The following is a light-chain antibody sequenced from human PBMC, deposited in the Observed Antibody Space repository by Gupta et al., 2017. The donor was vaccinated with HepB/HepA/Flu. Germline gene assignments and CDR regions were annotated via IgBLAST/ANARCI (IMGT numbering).Light chain of an antibody. CDR2: DAF. J-gene: IGKJ2*04. CDR3: QQGSERPCS. CDR1: QSINNY. Sequence: EIVLTQSPGTLPLSPGDRASLSCRASQSINNYLAWYQQKPGQAPRLLIYDAFKRATGVPDRFSGSGSGTDFTLTISSLEPEDFALYYCQQGSERPCSCGQGTRLDIK. V-gene: IGKV3-11*01.